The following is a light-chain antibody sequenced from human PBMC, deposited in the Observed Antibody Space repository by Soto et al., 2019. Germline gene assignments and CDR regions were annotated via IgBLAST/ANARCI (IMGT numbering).Light chain of an antibody. CDR2: SAS. CDR3: QQDGNSPWT. J-gene: IGKJ1*01. Sequence: ETVLTQSPGTLSLSPGERATLSCRASQSDSSSYLAWYQQKPGQAPRLLIYSASSRATGVPDRFSGSGSGTDFTLTISRLEPEDSAVYYCQQDGNSPWTFGQGTKVDIK. CDR1: QSDSSSY. V-gene: IGKV3-20*01.